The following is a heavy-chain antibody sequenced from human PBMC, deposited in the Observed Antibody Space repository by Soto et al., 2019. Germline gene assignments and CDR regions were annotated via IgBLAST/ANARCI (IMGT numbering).Heavy chain of an antibody. CDR2: ISSNGRGT. V-gene: IGHV3-64*01. CDR1: GFPFGSYA. Sequence: GGSLRLSCAAAGFPFGSYAMHWVRQAPEKGLEYVSAISSNGRGTYYANSVKGRFTISRDNSKNTLYLQMGSLRAEDMAVYYCARSPGYYYDTSGYSDYWGQGT. J-gene: IGHJ4*02. D-gene: IGHD3-22*01. CDR3: ARSPGYYYDTSGYSDY.